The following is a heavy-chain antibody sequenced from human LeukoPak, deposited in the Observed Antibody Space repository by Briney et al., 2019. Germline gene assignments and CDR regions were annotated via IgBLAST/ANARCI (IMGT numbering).Heavy chain of an antibody. V-gene: IGHV3-23*01. CDR1: GFTSITYA. Sequence: GGSLRLSCEASGFTSITYAMSWVRQAPGKGLQWVSGISGTDSGTYYTDSVKGRFTISRDNSKNTVYLQIDSLRAEDTAVYYCAKCMSGSGVCLNFDSWGQGILVTVSS. CDR3: AKCMSGSGVCLNFDS. D-gene: IGHD2-21*02. CDR2: ISGTDSGT. J-gene: IGHJ4*02.